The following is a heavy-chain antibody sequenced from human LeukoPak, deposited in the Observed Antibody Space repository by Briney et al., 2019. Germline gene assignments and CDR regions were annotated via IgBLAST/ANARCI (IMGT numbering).Heavy chain of an antibody. CDR3: ARDPLAWLDNWFDP. CDR1: GASISSYY. V-gene: IGHV4-4*07. CDR2: IYTSGCT. D-gene: IGHD6-19*01. J-gene: IGHJ5*02. Sequence: SETLSLTCTVSGASISSYYRSWIRQPAGKGLEWIGRIYTSGCTNYNSTLKSRVTMSVVTSKNQFSLKLSSAAAADTAVYYCARDPLAWLDNWFDPWGQGTLVTVSS.